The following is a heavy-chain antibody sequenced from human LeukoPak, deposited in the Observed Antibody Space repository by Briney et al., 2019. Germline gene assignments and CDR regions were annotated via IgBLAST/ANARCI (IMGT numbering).Heavy chain of an antibody. CDR3: GKDRGGHSWEAFDI. J-gene: IGHJ3*02. Sequence: GGSLRLSCAASGFTFSSYGMHWVRQAPGKGLEWVAFIRYDGSNKYYADSVKGRFTISRDNSKNTLYLQMNSLRAEDTAVYYCGKDRGGHSWEAFDIWGQGTMVTVSS. D-gene: IGHD1-26*01. CDR2: IRYDGSNK. V-gene: IGHV3-30*02. CDR1: GFTFSSYG.